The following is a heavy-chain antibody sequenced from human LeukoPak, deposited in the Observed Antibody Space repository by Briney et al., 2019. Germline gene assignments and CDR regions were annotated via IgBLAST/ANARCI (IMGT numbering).Heavy chain of an antibody. CDR3: AKGVRRGGIVVPLDY. CDR1: GFTFGDYG. V-gene: IGHV3-7*01. Sequence: GGSLRLSCAASGFTFGDYGMSWVRQAPGKGLEWVANIKQDGSEKYYVDSVKGRFIISRDNAKNSLYLQMNSLRAEDTAVYYCAKGVRRGGIVVPLDYWGQGTLVTVSS. CDR2: IKQDGSEK. J-gene: IGHJ4*02. D-gene: IGHD3-22*01.